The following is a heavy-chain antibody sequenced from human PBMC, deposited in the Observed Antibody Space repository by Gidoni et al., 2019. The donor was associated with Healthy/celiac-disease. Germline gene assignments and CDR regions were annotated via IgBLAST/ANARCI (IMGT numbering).Heavy chain of an antibody. J-gene: IGHJ6*03. D-gene: IGHD1-7*01. CDR1: GFTFSNAW. V-gene: IGHV3-15*01. CDR3: TTDKVELRAHYYYYMDV. Sequence: EVQLVESGGGLVKPGGSLRLSCAASGFTFSNAWMSWVRQAPGKGLEWVGRIKSKTDGGTTDYAAPVKGRFTISRDDSKNTLYLQMNSLKTEDTAVYYCTTDKVELRAHYYYYMDVWGKGTTVTVSS. CDR2: IKSKTDGGTT.